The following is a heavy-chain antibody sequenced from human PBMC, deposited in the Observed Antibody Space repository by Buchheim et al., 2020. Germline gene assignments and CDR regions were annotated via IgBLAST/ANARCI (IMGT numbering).Heavy chain of an antibody. J-gene: IGHJ6*04. CDR2: ISGSGSST. V-gene: IGHV3-23*01. D-gene: IGHD3-16*01. Sequence: EVQLLGSGGGLVQPGGSLRLSCAASGFTFSNYAMSWVRQAPGKGLEWVARISGSGSSTYYAYSVKGRFTISNDHSKTTLNLQQNNLRAEATPVSYGPKDGAMQASPMDVWGKGPT. CDR3: PKDGAMQASPMDV. CDR1: GFTFSNYA.